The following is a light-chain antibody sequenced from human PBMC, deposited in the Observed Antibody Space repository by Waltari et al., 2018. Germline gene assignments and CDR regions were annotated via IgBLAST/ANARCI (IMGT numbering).Light chain of an antibody. CDR3: HSRDTTSTRL. CDR1: RLRKFY. V-gene: IGLV3-19*01. J-gene: IGLJ2*01. Sequence: SSELTQDPAVSVALGQTVRITCQGDRLRKFYARWYQQRPGQAPILVLYGQNNRPSGIPDRFSGSTSGNTASLTITRAQAEDEGDYFCHSRDTTSTRLFGGGTRVTV. CDR2: GQN.